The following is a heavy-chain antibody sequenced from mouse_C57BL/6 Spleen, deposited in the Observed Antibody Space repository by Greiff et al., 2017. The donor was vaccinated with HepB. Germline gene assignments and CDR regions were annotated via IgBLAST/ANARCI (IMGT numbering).Heavy chain of an antibody. CDR3: ASKDPAWFAY. CDR2: ISSGSSTI. V-gene: IGHV5-17*01. CDR1: GFTFSDYG. J-gene: IGHJ3*01. Sequence: EVQLVESGGGLVKPGGSLKLSCAASGFTFSDYGMHWVRQAPEKGLEWVAYISSGSSTIYYADTVKGRFTISRDNAKNTLFLQMTSLRSEDTAMYYCASKDPAWFAYWGQGTLVTVSA.